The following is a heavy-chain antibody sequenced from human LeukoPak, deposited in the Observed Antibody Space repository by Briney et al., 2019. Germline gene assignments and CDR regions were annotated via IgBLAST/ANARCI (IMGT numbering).Heavy chain of an antibody. CDR2: INHSGST. D-gene: IGHD1-26*01. Sequence: SETLSLTCAVYGGSFSGYYWSWIRQPPGKGLEWIGEINHSGSTNYNPSLKSRVTISVDTSKNQFSLKLSSVTAADTAVYYCARDSGSYYPSYYFDYWGQGTLVTVSS. J-gene: IGHJ4*02. CDR1: GGSFSGYY. V-gene: IGHV4-34*01. CDR3: ARDSGSYYPSYYFDY.